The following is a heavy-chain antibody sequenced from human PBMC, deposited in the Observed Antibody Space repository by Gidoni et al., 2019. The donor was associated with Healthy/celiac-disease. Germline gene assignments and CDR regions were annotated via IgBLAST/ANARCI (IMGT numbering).Heavy chain of an antibody. V-gene: IGHV3-53*01. Sequence: EVQLVESGGGLIQPGGSLRLSCAASGFTVSSNFMSWVRQAPGKGLEWVSVIYSGGSTYYADSVKGRFTISRDNSKNTLYLQMNSLRAEDTAVYYCARNAPPRRYFDYWGQGNLVTVSS. J-gene: IGHJ4*02. CDR3: ARNAPPRRYFDY. CDR1: GFTVSSNF. CDR2: IYSGGST. D-gene: IGHD2-2*01.